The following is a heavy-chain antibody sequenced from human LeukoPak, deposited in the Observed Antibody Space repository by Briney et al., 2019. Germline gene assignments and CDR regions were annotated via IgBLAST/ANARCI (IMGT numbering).Heavy chain of an antibody. CDR3: ATSLLEWLPFDY. CDR2: INPNSDGT. Sequence: GASVKVSCKASGYTFTGYYMHWVRQAPGQGLEWMGWINPNSDGTNYAQKFQGRVTMTRDTSISTAYMELSRLRSDDTAVYYCATSLLEWLPFDYWGQGTLVTVSS. D-gene: IGHD3-3*01. CDR1: GYTFTGYY. V-gene: IGHV1-2*02. J-gene: IGHJ4*02.